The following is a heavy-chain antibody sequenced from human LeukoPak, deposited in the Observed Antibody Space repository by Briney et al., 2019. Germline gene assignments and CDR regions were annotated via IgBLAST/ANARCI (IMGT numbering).Heavy chain of an antibody. J-gene: IGHJ4*02. D-gene: IGHD3-3*01. CDR1: GFTFSSYW. V-gene: IGHV3-7*01. Sequence: PGGSLRLSCAASGFTFSSYWMSWVRQAPGKGLGWVANIKRDGSEKYYVDSVKGRFTISRDNAKNSLYLQMNSLRAEDTAVYYCARDATVYYDFWSGYTTNWGQGTLVTVSS. CDR2: IKRDGSEK. CDR3: ARDATVYYDFWSGYTTN.